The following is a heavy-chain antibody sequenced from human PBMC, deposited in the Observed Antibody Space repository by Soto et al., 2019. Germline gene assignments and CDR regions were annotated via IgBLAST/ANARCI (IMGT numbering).Heavy chain of an antibody. CDR3: ASEGCISTSCSGGYYGMDV. CDR2: IIPIFGTA. D-gene: IGHD2-2*01. J-gene: IGHJ6*02. Sequence: SVKVSCKASGGTFSSYAISWVRQAPGQGLEWMGGIIPIFGTANYAQKFQGRVTITADESTSTAYMELSSLRSEDTAVYYCASEGCISTSCSGGYYGMDVWGQGTTVTVSS. CDR1: GGTFSSYA. V-gene: IGHV1-69*13.